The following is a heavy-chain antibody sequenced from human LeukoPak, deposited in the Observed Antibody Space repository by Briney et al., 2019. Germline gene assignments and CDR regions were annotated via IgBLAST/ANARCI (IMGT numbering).Heavy chain of an antibody. CDR2: ISSSSSYT. CDR1: GFTFSDYY. J-gene: IGHJ5*02. D-gene: IGHD2-21*01. CDR3: ARSIQVNWFDP. V-gene: IGHV3-11*03. Sequence: GGSLRLSCAVSGFTFSDYYMSWIRQAPGKGLEWVSYISSSSSYTNYADSVKGRFTISRDNAKNSLYLQMNSLRAEDTAVYYCARSIQVNWFDPWGQGTLVTVSS.